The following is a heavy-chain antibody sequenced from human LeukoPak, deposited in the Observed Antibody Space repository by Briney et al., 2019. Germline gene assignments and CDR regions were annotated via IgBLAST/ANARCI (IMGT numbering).Heavy chain of an antibody. CDR1: GFTFSNYN. V-gene: IGHV3-21*01. J-gene: IGHJ4*02. Sequence: GGSLRLSCAASGFTFSNYNMNWVRHTSGRGLEWVSSITRGSIYTFYADSVEGRFTISRDNAKNSLYLQMNSLRAEDTAVYYCASGAGYDYWGQGTLVTVSS. D-gene: IGHD3-9*01. CDR3: ASGAGYDY. CDR2: ITRGSIYT.